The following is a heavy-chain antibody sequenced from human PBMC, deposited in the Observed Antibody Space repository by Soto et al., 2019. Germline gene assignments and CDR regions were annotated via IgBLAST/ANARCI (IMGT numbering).Heavy chain of an antibody. CDR3: STALRRDSALGAY. CDR2: IRSNADGGTT. CDR1: GFPFIDAW. Sequence: EVRLVESGGGSVKPGGSLRLSSAASGFPFIDAWMTWVRQAPGKGLQWIGRIRSNADGGTTDLAAPVRGRFSISRDDSKDTLYLHMNSLEIHDTAVYFCSTALRRDSALGAYWGQGTLVSVSS. D-gene: IGHD3-16*01. J-gene: IGHJ4*02. V-gene: IGHV3-15*01.